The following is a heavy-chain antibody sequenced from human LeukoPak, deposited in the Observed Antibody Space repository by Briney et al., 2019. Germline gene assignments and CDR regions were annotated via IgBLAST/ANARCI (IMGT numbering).Heavy chain of an antibody. CDR3: ARLDYGDYGYFDY. CDR1: GFTFSSYG. J-gene: IGHJ4*02. Sequence: GGSLRLSCAASGFTFSSYGMHWVRQAPGKGLEWVSVIWYDGGNKYYADSVKGRFTISRDNSKNTLYLQMNSLRAEGTAVYYCARLDYGDYGYFDYWGQGTLVTVSS. CDR2: IWYDGGNK. V-gene: IGHV3-33*01. D-gene: IGHD4-17*01.